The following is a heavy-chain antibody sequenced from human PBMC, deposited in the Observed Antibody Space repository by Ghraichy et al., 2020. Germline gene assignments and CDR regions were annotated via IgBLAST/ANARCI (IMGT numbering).Heavy chain of an antibody. CDR2: ISDSGGSA. J-gene: IGHJ4*02. CDR3: AKGGLRYCSGGTCYPFDS. D-gene: IGHD2-15*01. V-gene: IGHV3-23*01. Sequence: GESLNISCSASGFAFNNYAMGWVRLTPGKGLEWVSGISDSGGSAYYADSVKGRFTISRDNSKNTVDMQMNSLRADDADIYYCAKGGLRYCSGGTCYPFDSWDQGTLVTVSS. CDR1: GFAFNNYA.